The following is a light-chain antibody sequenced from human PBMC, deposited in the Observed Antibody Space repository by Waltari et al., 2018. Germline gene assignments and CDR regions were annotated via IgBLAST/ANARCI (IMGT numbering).Light chain of an antibody. V-gene: IGLV4-69*01. CDR1: SGHSSNV. J-gene: IGLJ3*02. CDR2: VNSDGSH. CDR3: QTGGHGTWV. Sequence: QLVVTQSPSASASLGASVKLTCTLSSGHSSNVIAWLQQQPEKGPRYLMKVNSDGSHSRWDEIPDRFSGSSSGAERYLTISSLQAEDEADYYCQTGGHGTWVFGGGTKLTVL.